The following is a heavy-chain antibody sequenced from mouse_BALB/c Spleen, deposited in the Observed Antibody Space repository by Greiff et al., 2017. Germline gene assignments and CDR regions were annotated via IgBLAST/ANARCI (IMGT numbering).Heavy chain of an antibody. V-gene: IGHV5-6-5*01. D-gene: IGHD4-1*01. CDR2: ISSGGST. J-gene: IGHJ4*01. CDR3: ARELGRGAMDY. Sequence: EVKLVESGGGLVKPGGSLKLSCAASGFTFSSYAMSWVRQTPEKRLEWVASISSGGSTYYPDSVKGRFTISRDNARNILYLQMSSLRSEDTAMYYCARELGRGAMDYWGQGTSVTVSS. CDR1: GFTFSSYA.